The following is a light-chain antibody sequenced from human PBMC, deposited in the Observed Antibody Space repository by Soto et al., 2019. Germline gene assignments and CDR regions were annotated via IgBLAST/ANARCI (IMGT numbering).Light chain of an antibody. CDR3: QSYDTSLGASI. CDR2: YNN. J-gene: IGLJ2*01. CDR1: SSNIGARQD. V-gene: IGLV1-40*01. Sequence: QSVLTQPPSVSGVPGQRVTISCTGSSSNIGARQDVQWYQQLPGAAPKLLIYYNNIRPSGVPDRFSASKSATSASPAITGLRAEDEADYYCQSYDTSLGASIFGGGTKLTVL.